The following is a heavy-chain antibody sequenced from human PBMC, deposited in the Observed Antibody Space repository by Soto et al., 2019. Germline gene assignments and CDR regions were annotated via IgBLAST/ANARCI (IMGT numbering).Heavy chain of an antibody. D-gene: IGHD2-15*01. CDR2: INPCGGST. V-gene: IGHV1-46*01. J-gene: IGHJ6*02. Sequence: GASVKVSCKASGYTFTSYYMHWVRQAPGQGHEWMGIINPCGGSTSYAQKFQGSVTMTRDTSTSTVYMELSSLRSEDTAVYYCARTKNEPDCSGGSCFRIYGMDVWGQGTTVTVSS. CDR3: ARTKNEPDCSGGSCFRIYGMDV. CDR1: GYTFTSYY.